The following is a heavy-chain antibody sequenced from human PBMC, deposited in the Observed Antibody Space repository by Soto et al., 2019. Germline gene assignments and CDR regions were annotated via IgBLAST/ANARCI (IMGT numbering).Heavy chain of an antibody. CDR2: ISSSSSTI. D-gene: IGHD5-12*01. CDR3: ARDSGYDDDY. V-gene: IGHV3-48*01. J-gene: IGHJ4*02. CDR1: GFTFSSYS. Sequence: GGSLRLSCTASGFTFSSYSMNWVRQAPGKGLEWVSYISSSSSTIYYADPVKGRFTISRDNAKNSLYLQMNSLRAEDTAVYYCARDSGYDDDYWGQGTLVTVSS.